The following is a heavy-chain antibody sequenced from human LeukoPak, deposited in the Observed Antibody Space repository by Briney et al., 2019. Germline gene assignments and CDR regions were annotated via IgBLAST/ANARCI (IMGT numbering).Heavy chain of an antibody. CDR2: INHSGST. CDR1: GGSFGGYY. V-gene: IGHV4-34*01. CDR3: ARHAYYYGSERTLFDY. D-gene: IGHD3-10*01. Sequence: SETLSLTCAVYGGSFGGYYWSWIRQPPGKGLEWIGEINHSGSTNYNPSLKSRVTISVDTSKNQFSLKLSSVTAADTAVYYCARHAYYYGSERTLFDYRGQGTLVTVSS. J-gene: IGHJ4*02.